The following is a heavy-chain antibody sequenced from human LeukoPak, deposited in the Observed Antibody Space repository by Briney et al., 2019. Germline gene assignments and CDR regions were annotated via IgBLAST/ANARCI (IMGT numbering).Heavy chain of an antibody. V-gene: IGHV3-48*04. J-gene: IGHJ3*02. Sequence: GGSLRLSCAASGFTFSDYTLNWVRQAPGKGLEWVSYISSSGSTIYYADSVKGRFTISRDNAKNSLYLQMNSLRAEDTAVYYCASEGAVTGSDAFDIWGQGTKVTVSS. CDR3: ASEGAVTGSDAFDI. D-gene: IGHD3-9*01. CDR2: ISSSGSTI. CDR1: GFTFSDYT.